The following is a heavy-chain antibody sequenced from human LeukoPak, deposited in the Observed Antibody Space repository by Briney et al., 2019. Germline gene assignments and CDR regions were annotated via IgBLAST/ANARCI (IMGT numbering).Heavy chain of an antibody. CDR2: ISSSGSII. V-gene: IGHV3-11*04. D-gene: IGHD2-15*01. CDR1: GFTFSDYY. Sequence: GGSLRLSCAASGFTFSDYYMSWIRQAPGKGLEWVSYISSSGSIIYYADSVKGRFTISRDSAKNSLYLQMNSLRAEDTAVYYCARDGLAAATLHWCFDLWGRGTLVTVSS. J-gene: IGHJ2*01. CDR3: ARDGLAAATLHWCFDL.